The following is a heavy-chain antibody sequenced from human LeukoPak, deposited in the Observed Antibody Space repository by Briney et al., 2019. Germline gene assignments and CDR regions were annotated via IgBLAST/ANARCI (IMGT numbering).Heavy chain of an antibody. V-gene: IGHV3-30*02. CDR1: GFTFSSYG. CDR2: IRYDGSNK. J-gene: IGHJ3*02. Sequence: GGSLRLSCAASGFTFSSYGMHWVRQAPGKGLEWVAFIRYDGSNKYYADSVKGRFTISRDNSKNTLYLQMNSLRAEDTAVYYCAKNYYDSSGYYYHDAFDIWGQGTMVTVSS. D-gene: IGHD3-22*01. CDR3: AKNYYDSSGYYYHDAFDI.